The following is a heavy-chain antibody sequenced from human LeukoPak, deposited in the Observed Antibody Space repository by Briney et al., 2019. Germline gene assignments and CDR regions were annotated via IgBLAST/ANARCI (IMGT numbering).Heavy chain of an antibody. CDR2: IYSSGST. Sequence: SETLSLTCSVSGGSMSTYYWTWIRQPPGKGLEYIGYIYSSGSTNYNPSLKSRVTISIDTSKNQFSLKLNSVTTADTAVYYCARAQLLWFGESLDYWGQGSLVTVSS. V-gene: IGHV4-59*01. CDR3: ARAQLLWFGESLDY. CDR1: GGSMSTYY. D-gene: IGHD3-10*01. J-gene: IGHJ4*02.